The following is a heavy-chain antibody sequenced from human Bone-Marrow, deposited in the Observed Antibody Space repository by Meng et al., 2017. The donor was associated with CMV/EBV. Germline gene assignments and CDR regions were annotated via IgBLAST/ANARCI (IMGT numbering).Heavy chain of an antibody. CDR1: GFTFSSSW. V-gene: IGHV3-21*01. D-gene: IGHD1-26*01. J-gene: IGHJ6*02. CDR2: ISSSSSYI. Sequence: GESLKISCAASGFTFSSSWMTWIRPAPGKGLEWVSSISSSSSYIYYADSVKGRFTISRDNAKNSLYLQMNSLRAEDTAVYYCAREPYGSRGGYYYYYGMDVWGQGTTVTVSS. CDR3: AREPYGSRGGYYYYYGMDV.